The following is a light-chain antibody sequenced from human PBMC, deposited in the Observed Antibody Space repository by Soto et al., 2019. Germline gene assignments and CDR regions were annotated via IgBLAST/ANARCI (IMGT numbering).Light chain of an antibody. Sequence: QSVLTQPPSVSGAPGQRVTISCTGSSSNIGAGSDVHWYQQVPGTAPKLLVYGSYNRPSGVPDRFSGSKSGTSASLAITGLQAEDEADYYCVAWDDNLGSRVFGGGTKLTVL. V-gene: IGLV1-40*01. CDR3: VAWDDNLGSRV. CDR1: SSNIGAGSD. CDR2: GSY. J-gene: IGLJ3*02.